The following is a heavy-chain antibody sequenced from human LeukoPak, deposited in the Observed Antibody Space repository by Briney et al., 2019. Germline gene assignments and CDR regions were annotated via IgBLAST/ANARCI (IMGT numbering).Heavy chain of an antibody. D-gene: IGHD6-13*01. V-gene: IGHV4-59*12. CDR2: ISDRGST. Sequence: PSETLSLTCTISGGSISGYYWSWIRQSPGKGLEWIAYISDRGSTKYNLSLKSRVTISVDTSKNQFSLKLNSVTAADTAVYYCARGVYIAAAQYGYWGQGTLVTVSS. CDR1: GGSISGYY. J-gene: IGHJ4*02. CDR3: ARGVYIAAAQYGY.